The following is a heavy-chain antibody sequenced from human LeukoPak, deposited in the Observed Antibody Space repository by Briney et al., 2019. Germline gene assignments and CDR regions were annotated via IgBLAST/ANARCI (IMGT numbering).Heavy chain of an antibody. V-gene: IGHV3-53*03. D-gene: IGHD6-19*01. CDR2: IYSGGNT. J-gene: IGHJ4*01. CDR1: GFIVSNNY. Sequence: QAGGSLRLSCAASGFIVSNNYMSWVRQRPGKGLEWVSVIYSGGNTYYADSVRGRFTISRDNSQNTLYLQMNSLRVDDTALYFCARAGFYSGWYVVDFWGHGTLVTVSS. CDR3: ARAGFYSGWYVVDF.